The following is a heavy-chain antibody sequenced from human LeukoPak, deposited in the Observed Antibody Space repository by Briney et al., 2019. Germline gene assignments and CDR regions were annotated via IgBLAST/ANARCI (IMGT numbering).Heavy chain of an antibody. D-gene: IGHD4-17*01. V-gene: IGHV4-59*01. J-gene: IGHJ6*03. Sequence: SETLSLTCTVSGGSLSSYYWSWIRQPPGKGLEWIGYIYYSGSTNYNPSLKSRVTISVDTSKNQFSLKLSSVTAADTAVYYCARDLEGYGDRNYYYMDVWGKGTTVTISS. CDR1: GGSLSSYY. CDR2: IYYSGST. CDR3: ARDLEGYGDRNYYYMDV.